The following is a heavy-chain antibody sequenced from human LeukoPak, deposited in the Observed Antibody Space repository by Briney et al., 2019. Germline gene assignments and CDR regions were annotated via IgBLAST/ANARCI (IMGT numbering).Heavy chain of an antibody. CDR2: FDPEDGET. J-gene: IGHJ5*02. D-gene: IGHD3-16*01. V-gene: IGHV1-24*01. Sequence: ASVKVSCKAFGYTFVNHGISWVRQAPGKGLEWMGGFDPEDGETIYAQKFQGRVTMTEDTSTDTAYMELSSLRSEDTAVYYCATGTLLGWFDPWGQGTLVTVSS. CDR3: ATGTLLGWFDP. CDR1: GYTFVNHG.